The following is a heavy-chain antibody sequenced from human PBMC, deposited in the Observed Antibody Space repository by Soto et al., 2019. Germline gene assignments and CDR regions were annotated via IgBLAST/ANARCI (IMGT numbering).Heavy chain of an antibody. V-gene: IGHV4-59*01. CDR1: GGSISDSY. CDR3: ARGALNWFDP. J-gene: IGHJ5*02. Sequence: SETLSLTCTVSGGSISDSYWSWIRQPPGKGLEWIGYIYYTGTTNYNPSLKSRVTFSVDTSKNQFSLKLNSVSAADTALYYCARGALNWFDPWGQGTLVTVSS. CDR2: IYYTGTT.